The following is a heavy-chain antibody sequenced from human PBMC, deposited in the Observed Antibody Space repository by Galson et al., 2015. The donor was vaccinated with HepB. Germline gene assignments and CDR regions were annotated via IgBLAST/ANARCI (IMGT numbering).Heavy chain of an antibody. D-gene: IGHD3-22*01. Sequence: SLRLSCAASGFTFSSYAMHWVRQAPGKGLEYVSAISSNGGSTYYANSVKGRFTISRDNSKNTLYLQMGSLRAEDMAVYYCARDNPMIGAFDIWGQGTMVTVSS. CDR3: ARDNPMIGAFDI. V-gene: IGHV3-64*01. CDR2: ISSNGGST. CDR1: GFTFSSYA. J-gene: IGHJ3*02.